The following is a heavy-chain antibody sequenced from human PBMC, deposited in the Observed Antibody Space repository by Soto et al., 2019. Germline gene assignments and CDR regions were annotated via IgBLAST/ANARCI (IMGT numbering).Heavy chain of an antibody. CDR1: GGTFSSYA. CDR2: ILPIFGTA. D-gene: IGHD2-2*01. CDR3: ARASTLTVHCGSVSCPRMDV. V-gene: IGHV1-69*06. Sequence: QVQLVQSGAEVKKPGSPVKVSCKASGGTFSSYAISWVRQAPGQGLEWMGGILPIFGTANYARKFQGRVTITADRSTSTDYMELSSLRPEDTAVYYCARASTLTVHCGSVSCPRMDVWGQGTTVTVSS. J-gene: IGHJ6*02.